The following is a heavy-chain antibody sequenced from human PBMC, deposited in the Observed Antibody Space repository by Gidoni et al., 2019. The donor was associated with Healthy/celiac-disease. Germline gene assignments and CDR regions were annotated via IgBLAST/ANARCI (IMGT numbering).Heavy chain of an antibody. J-gene: IGHJ4*02. CDR2: INHSGST. CDR1: GGSFSGYY. CDR3: ARGGGSDIVVVVAAISYFDY. Sequence: QVQLQQWGAGLLKPSETLSLTCAVYGGSFSGYYWSWIRQPPGKGLEWIGEINHSGSTNYNPSLKSRVTISVDTSKNQFSLELSSVTAADTAVYYCARGGGSDIVVVVAAISYFDYWGQGTLVTVSS. D-gene: IGHD2-15*01. V-gene: IGHV4-34*01.